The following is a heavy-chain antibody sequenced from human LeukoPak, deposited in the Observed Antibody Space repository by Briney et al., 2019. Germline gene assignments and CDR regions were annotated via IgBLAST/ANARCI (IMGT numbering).Heavy chain of an antibody. CDR1: GFTFSSYW. CDR3: ARDLLYSYYYGMDV. V-gene: IGHV3-7*03. D-gene: IGHD3-16*01. J-gene: IGHJ6*02. CDR2: IKQDGSEK. Sequence: PGGSLRLSCAASGFTFSSYWMSWVRQAPGKGLEWVANIKQDGSEKYYVDSVKGRFTISRDNAKNSLYLQMNSLRAEDTAVYYCARDLLYSYYYGMDVWGQGTTATVSS.